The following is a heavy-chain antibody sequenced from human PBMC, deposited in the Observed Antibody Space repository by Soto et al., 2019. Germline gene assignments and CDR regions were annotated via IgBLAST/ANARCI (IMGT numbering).Heavy chain of an antibody. V-gene: IGHV1-69*06. D-gene: IGHD3-22*01. Sequence: SVKVSCKASGGTFSSYAISWVRQAPGQGLEWMGGIIPIFGTANYAQKFQGRVTITADKSTSTAYMELSSLRSEDTAVYYCARAPTYYYDSSGYLAEYFQHWGQGTLVTVSS. CDR1: GGTFSSYA. CDR2: IIPIFGTA. J-gene: IGHJ1*01. CDR3: ARAPTYYYDSSGYLAEYFQH.